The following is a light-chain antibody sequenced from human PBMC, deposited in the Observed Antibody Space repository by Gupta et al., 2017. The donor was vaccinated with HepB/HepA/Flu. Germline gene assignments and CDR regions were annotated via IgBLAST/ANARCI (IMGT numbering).Light chain of an antibody. CDR2: EVS. J-gene: IGLJ1*01. CDR1: SPDVGAYNY. V-gene: IGLV2-8*01. CDR3: TSYGGTHSLYYV. Sequence: QSALTQPPSASGSPGQSVTISCTGTSPDVGAYNYVSWYQQHPGKAPKVIIYEVSKRPSGVPVRFSGSKSGNTASLTVSGLQAEDEADYYCTSYGGTHSLYYVFGSGTKVTV.